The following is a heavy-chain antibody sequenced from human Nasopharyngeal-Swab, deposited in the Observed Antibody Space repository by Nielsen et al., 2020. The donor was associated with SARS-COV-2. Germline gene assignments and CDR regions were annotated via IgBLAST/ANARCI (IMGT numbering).Heavy chain of an antibody. CDR1: GFTFSSYS. D-gene: IGHD1-7*01. CDR2: ISASGGSI. CDR3: AKARVELTRNDAFDV. Sequence: GGSLRLSCAASGFTFSSYSINWVRQAPGKGLEWVSGISASGGSIYHADSVKDRFTISRDNSKNTLFLQMHSLRGEDTAIYYCAKARVELTRNDAFDVWGRGTLVTVSS. V-gene: IGHV3-23*01. J-gene: IGHJ3*01.